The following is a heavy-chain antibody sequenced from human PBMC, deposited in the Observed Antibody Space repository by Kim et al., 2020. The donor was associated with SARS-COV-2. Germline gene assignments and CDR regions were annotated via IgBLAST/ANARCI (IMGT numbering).Heavy chain of an antibody. D-gene: IGHD3-10*01. V-gene: IGHV1-18*01. J-gene: IGHJ4*02. CDR3: ARGIREWYYGSNYFDY. Sequence: KLQSRVTMTTDTSTSTAYMELRSLRSDDTAVYYCARGIREWYYGSNYFDYWGQGTLVTVSA.